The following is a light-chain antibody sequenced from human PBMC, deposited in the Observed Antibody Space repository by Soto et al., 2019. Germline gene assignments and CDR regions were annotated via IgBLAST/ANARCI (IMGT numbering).Light chain of an antibody. V-gene: IGLV1-44*01. J-gene: IGLJ2*01. CDR3: AAWDDSLNGVV. CDR2: XXN. Sequence: QSVLXXXXSXXXTPXXXXXXXXXGXXXXIGSNTVNWYQQLPGTAPKLLXXXXNQRPSGXPDRFSGSKSGTSASLAISGLQSEDEADYYCAAWDDSLNGVVFGGGTQLTVL. CDR1: XXXIGSNT.